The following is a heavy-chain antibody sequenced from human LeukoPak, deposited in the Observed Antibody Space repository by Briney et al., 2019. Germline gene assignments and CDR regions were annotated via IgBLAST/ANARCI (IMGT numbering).Heavy chain of an antibody. CDR3: VKDRTGTYTLDY. D-gene: IGHD3-10*01. CDR1: GFTFSNYA. CDR2: ISDDGSRQ. J-gene: IGHJ4*02. V-gene: IGHV3-30-3*01. Sequence: GGSLRLSCAATGFTFSNYAIHWGRQAPGKGLEWVAFISDDGSRQHYADSVKGRFTISRDNSKNTLNLQMNSLRAEDTAVYYCVKDRTGTYTLDYWGQGTLATVSS.